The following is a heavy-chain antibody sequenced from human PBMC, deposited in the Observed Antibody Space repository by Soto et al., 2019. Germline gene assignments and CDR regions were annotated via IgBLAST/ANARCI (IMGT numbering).Heavy chain of an antibody. CDR3: LRFIPPTDDVPDV. J-gene: IGHJ6*01. CDR1: SS. CDR2: ISFDGSRT. V-gene: IGHV3-30*03. Sequence: SSFHCISPTPGKGLEWLAVISFDGSRTNYADSVKGRFTISRDNSKNTLFLQMKSLRVQDTAAYYCLRFIPPTDDVPDVWGQGPTV. D-gene: IGHD2-21*01.